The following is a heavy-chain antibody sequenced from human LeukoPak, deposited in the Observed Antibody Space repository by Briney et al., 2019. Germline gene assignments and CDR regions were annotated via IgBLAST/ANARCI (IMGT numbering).Heavy chain of an antibody. D-gene: IGHD5-18*01. Sequence: SETLSLTCTVSGGSISSYYWGWIRQPPGKGLEWIGYIYYSGGTNYNPSLKSRVTISVDTSKNQFSLKLSSVTAADTAVYYCARANQGIYSYGLNFPEFDYWGQGTLVTVSS. V-gene: IGHV4-59*01. J-gene: IGHJ4*02. CDR2: IYYSGGT. CDR1: GGSISSYY. CDR3: ARANQGIYSYGLNFPEFDY.